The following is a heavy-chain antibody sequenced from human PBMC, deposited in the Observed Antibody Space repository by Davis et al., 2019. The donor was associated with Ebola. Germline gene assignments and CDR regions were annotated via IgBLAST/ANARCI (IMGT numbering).Heavy chain of an antibody. D-gene: IGHD6-19*01. CDR3: AKWDSGWLDY. CDR2: ISSSSSSRSYI. V-gene: IGHV3-21*04. Sequence: GESLKISCAASGFTFSSYSMNWVRQAPGKGLEWVSSISSSSSSRSYIYYADSVKGRFSISRDNSKNMLFLQVNSLRAEDTAVYYCAKWDSGWLDYWGQGTLVTVSS. J-gene: IGHJ4*02. CDR1: GFTFSSYS.